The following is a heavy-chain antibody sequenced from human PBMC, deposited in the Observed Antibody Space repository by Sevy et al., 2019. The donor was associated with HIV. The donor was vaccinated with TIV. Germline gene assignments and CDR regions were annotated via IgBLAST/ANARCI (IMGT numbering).Heavy chain of an antibody. CDR2: ISYDGSNK. J-gene: IGHJ6*02. CDR1: GFTFSSYG. V-gene: IGHV3-30*03. D-gene: IGHD3-22*01. CDR3: ATTDSSGAYYYGMDV. Sequence: GGSLRLSCAASGFTFSSYGMHWDRQAPGKGLEWVAVISYDGSNKYYADSVKGRCTISRDNSKNTLYLQMNSLRAEDTAVYYCATTDSSGAYYYGMDVWGQGTTVTVSS.